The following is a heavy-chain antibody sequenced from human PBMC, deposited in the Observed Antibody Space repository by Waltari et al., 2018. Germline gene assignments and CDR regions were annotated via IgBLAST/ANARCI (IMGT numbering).Heavy chain of an antibody. D-gene: IGHD6-19*01. CDR3: ARFSSSRSFDY. CDR2: IYHSGST. J-gene: IGHJ4*02. CDR1: GYSISSGYY. Sequence: QVQLQESGPGLVKPSETLSLTCTVSGYSISSGYYWGWIRQPPGKGLEWIGSIYHSGSTYYNPSLKSRVTISVDTSKNQFSLKLSSVTAADTAVHYCARFSSSRSFDYWGQGTLVTVSS. V-gene: IGHV4-38-2*02.